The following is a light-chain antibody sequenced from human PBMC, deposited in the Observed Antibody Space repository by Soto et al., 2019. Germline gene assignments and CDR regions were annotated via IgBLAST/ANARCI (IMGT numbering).Light chain of an antibody. CDR3: SSYTSSSLYV. Sequence: QSALTQPASVSGSPGQSITISCTGTSSDVGGYNYVSWYQHHPGKAPKLMIYGVTNRPSGVSNRFSGSKSGNTASLTISGLHAEYEADYYCSSYTSSSLYVFGTGTKLTVL. J-gene: IGLJ1*01. CDR1: SSDVGGYNY. V-gene: IGLV2-14*01. CDR2: GVT.